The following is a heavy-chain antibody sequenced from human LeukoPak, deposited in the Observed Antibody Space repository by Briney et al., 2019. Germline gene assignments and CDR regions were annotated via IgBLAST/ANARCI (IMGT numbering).Heavy chain of an antibody. CDR2: IYTSGST. Sequence: PSETLSLTCTVSDVSISSYYWSRIRQPSGQGLDWIGRIYTSGSTNYNPSLKRRVTMSVDTSKNQFSLKLSSVTAADTAVYYCAKESVFGVVEDYWGQGTLVTVSS. V-gene: IGHV4-4*07. J-gene: IGHJ4*02. CDR3: AKESVFGVVEDY. D-gene: IGHD3-3*01. CDR1: DVSISSYY.